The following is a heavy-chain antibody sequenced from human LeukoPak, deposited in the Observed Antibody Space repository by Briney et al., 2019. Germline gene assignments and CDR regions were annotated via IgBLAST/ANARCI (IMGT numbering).Heavy chain of an antibody. CDR3: ARAPSWYPYNWFDP. J-gene: IGHJ5*02. CDR2: INHSGST. CDR1: GGSFSGYY. V-gene: IGHV4-34*01. D-gene: IGHD6-13*01. Sequence: SETLSLTCAVYGGSFSGYYWSWIRQPPGKGLEWIGEINHSGSTNYNPSLKSRVTISVDTSKNQFSLKLSSVTAADTAVYYCARAPSWYPYNWFDPWGRGTLVTVSS.